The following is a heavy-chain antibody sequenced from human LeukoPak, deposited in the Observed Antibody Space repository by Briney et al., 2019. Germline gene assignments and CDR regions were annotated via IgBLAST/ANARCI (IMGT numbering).Heavy chain of an antibody. V-gene: IGHV3-30-3*01. CDR2: IYYDGSNK. J-gene: IGHJ4*02. CDR1: GFTFSSYA. Sequence: PGGSLRLSCAASGFTFSSYAMHWVRKAPGRGLGGVAVIYYDGSNKYYADSVKGRFTISRDNSKNTLYLQMNSLRAEDTAVYYCARADYDYVWGSYRCDYWGQGTLVTVSS. D-gene: IGHD3-16*02. CDR3: ARADYDYVWGSYRCDY.